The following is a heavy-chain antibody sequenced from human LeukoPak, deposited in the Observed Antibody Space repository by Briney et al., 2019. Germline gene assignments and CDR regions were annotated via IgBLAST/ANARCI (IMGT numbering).Heavy chain of an antibody. D-gene: IGHD6-19*01. Sequence: PSETLSLTCAVYGGSFSGYYWSWIRQPPGKGLEWIGEINHSGRTNYNPSLKSRVTISVDTSKNQFSLKLSSVTAADTAVYYCAIKLAVAGLDYWGQGTLVTVSS. J-gene: IGHJ4*02. CDR2: INHSGRT. CDR1: GGSFSGYY. V-gene: IGHV4-34*01. CDR3: AIKLAVAGLDY.